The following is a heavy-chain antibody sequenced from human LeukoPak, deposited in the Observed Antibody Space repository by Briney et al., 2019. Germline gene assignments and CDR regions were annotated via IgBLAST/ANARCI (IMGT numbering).Heavy chain of an antibody. CDR2: LWSDGINK. CDR3: AKAGTYYYDSSGYYYVSPVDY. D-gene: IGHD3-22*01. CDR1: GFTFSKYG. Sequence: PGRSLRLSCAASGFTFSKYGMHWVCQAPGKGLEWVAVLWSDGINKYYADSVKGRFTTSRDNSKNTLYLQMNSLRAEDTAVYYCAKAGTYYYDSSGYYYVSPVDYWGQGTLVTVSS. J-gene: IGHJ4*02. V-gene: IGHV3-33*06.